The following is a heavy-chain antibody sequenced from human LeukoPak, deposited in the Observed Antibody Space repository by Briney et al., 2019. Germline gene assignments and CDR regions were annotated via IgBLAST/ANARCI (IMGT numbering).Heavy chain of an antibody. J-gene: IGHJ4*02. CDR1: GFTFSSYA. CDR2: ISGSGGST. CDR3: ANGYCSSTSCSSLGVW. V-gene: IGHV3-23*01. Sequence: GGSLRLSCAASGFTFSSYAMSWVRQAPGKELEWVSAISGSGGSTYYADSVKGRFTISRDNSKNTLYLQMNSLRAEDTAVYYCANGYCSSTSCSSLGVWWGQGTLVTVSS. D-gene: IGHD2-2*03.